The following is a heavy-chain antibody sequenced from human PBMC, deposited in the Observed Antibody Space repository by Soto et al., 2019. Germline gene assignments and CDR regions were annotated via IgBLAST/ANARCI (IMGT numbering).Heavy chain of an antibody. J-gene: IGHJ6*02. V-gene: IGHV1-69*02. CDR2: IIPILGIA. Sequence: SVKVSCKASGGTFSSYTISWVRQAPGQGLEWMGRIIPILGIANYAQKFQGRVTITADKSTSTAYMELSSLRSEDTAVYYCARLNGYCVSTGCHGYYGMDVWGQGTTVTVSS. CDR3: ARLNGYCVSTGCHGYYGMDV. D-gene: IGHD2-2*03. CDR1: GGTFSSYT.